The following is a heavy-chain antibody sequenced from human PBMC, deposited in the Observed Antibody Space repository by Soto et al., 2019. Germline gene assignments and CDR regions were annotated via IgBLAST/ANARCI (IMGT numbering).Heavy chain of an antibody. CDR2: IYYSGRT. Sequence: SETLSLTCTVSGGSISSYYWSWIRQPPGKGLEWIGYIYYSGRTNYNPSLKSRVTISVDTYKNQFSLKLSSVTAADTAVYYCARHPYNWNLRYYFDYWGQGTLVTVSS. J-gene: IGHJ4*02. CDR3: ARHPYNWNLRYYFDY. D-gene: IGHD1-20*01. CDR1: GGSISSYY. V-gene: IGHV4-59*08.